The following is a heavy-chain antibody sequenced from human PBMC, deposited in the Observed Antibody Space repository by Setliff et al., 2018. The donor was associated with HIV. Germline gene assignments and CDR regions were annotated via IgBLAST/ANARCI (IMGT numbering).Heavy chain of an antibody. CDR3: AKDRIPDGLWAIDY. CDR2: INTSGTT. Sequence: SETLSLTCSVSGGSISSATYYWNWIRQPAGKALEWIGRINTSGTTIYSPSLKSRVTISLEKSNNALYLQMNSLRVEDTGTYYCAKDRIPDGLWAIDYWGQGATVTVSS. J-gene: IGHJ4*02. V-gene: IGHV4-61*02. CDR1: GGSISSATYY. D-gene: IGHD2-21*01.